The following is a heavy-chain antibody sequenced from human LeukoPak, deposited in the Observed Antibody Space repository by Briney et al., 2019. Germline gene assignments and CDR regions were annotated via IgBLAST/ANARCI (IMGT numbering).Heavy chain of an antibody. CDR2: IYYSGTT. CDR1: GGSISSRSYH. Sequence: SETLSLTCTVSGGSISSRSYHWGWIRQPPGKGLEWIGSIYYSGTTYYNPSLKSRVTISVDTSKNQFSLKLSSVTAADTAVYYCARDREGYSGYDYDFDFWGQGALVTVSS. D-gene: IGHD5-12*01. J-gene: IGHJ4*02. CDR3: ARDREGYSGYDYDFDF. V-gene: IGHV4-39*07.